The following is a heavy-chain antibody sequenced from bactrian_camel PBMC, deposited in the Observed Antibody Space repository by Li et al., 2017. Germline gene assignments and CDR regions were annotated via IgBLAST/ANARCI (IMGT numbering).Heavy chain of an antibody. CDR3: ATEGPEVVPTRCDNESEYTV. J-gene: IGHJ4*01. CDR2: MTTDGRT. Sequence: HVQLVESGGGSAQVGGSLRLSCTTFPGTAFKAWFRQIPGKEREGVAQMTTDGRTSYGDSVKGRFTIDQDLGKNTVYLQMNSLIPEDTAVYHCATEGPEVVPTRCDNESEYTVWGRGTQVTVS. D-gene: IGHD4*01. V-gene: IGHV3S53*01. CDR1: PGTAF.